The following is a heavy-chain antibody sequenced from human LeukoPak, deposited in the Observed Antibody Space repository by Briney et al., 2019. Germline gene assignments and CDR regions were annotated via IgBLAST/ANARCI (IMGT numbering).Heavy chain of an antibody. J-gene: IGHJ4*02. CDR3: ASPPGYAGSHEDCFDY. CDR1: GFTFSSYG. D-gene: IGHD2-15*01. Sequence: GGSLRLSCAASGFTFSSYGMHWVRQAPGKGLEWVAVISYDGSNKYYADSVKGRFTISRDNSKNTLYLQMNSLRAEDTAVYYCASPPGYAGSHEDCFDYWGQGTLVTVSS. V-gene: IGHV3-30*03. CDR2: ISYDGSNK.